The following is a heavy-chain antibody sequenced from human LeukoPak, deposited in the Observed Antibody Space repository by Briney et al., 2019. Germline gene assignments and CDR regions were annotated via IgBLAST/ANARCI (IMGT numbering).Heavy chain of an antibody. Sequence: SETLSLTCTVSGGSISSSSYYWGWIRQPPGKGLEWIGSIYYSGSTYYNPSLKSRVTISVDTSKNQFSLKLSSVTAADTAVYYCASSTWIPVYYFDYWGQGTLVTVSS. CDR3: ASSTWIPVYYFDY. V-gene: IGHV4-39*07. D-gene: IGHD5-18*01. CDR2: IYYSGST. CDR1: GGSISSSSYY. J-gene: IGHJ4*02.